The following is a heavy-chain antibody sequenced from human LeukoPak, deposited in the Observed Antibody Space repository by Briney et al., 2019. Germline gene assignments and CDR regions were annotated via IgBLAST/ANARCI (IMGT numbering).Heavy chain of an antibody. Sequence: ASVKVSCKASGYTFTGYYMHWVRQAPGQGLEWMGWINPNSGGTNYAQKFQGWVTMTRDTSISTAYMELSRLRSDDTAVYYCAREDDGGSSWTFDYWGQGTLVTVSS. CDR1: GYTFTGYY. D-gene: IGHD6-13*01. J-gene: IGHJ4*02. CDR2: INPNSGGT. CDR3: AREDDGGSSWTFDY. V-gene: IGHV1-2*04.